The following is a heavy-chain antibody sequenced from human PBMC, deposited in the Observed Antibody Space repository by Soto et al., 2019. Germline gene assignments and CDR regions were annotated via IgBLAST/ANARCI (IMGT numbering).Heavy chain of an antibody. Sequence: EVQLLESGGGLVQPGGSLRLSCAASGFTFNTHAMSWVRQAPGKGLEWVSGISGSGADTHYADSVKGRFTISRDNSKNTLHLQMNRVTTEDPAVYYCVTRGYWFSAGCLADYYAVDVWGQGSTVTVSS. CDR1: GFTFNTHA. CDR2: ISGSGADT. D-gene: IGHD2-2*01. J-gene: IGHJ6*02. CDR3: VTRGYWFSAGCLADYYAVDV. V-gene: IGHV3-23*01.